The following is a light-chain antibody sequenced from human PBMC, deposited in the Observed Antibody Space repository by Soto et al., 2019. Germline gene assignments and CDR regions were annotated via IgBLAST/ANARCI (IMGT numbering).Light chain of an antibody. CDR1: QSISTW. J-gene: IGKJ2*01. V-gene: IGKV1-5*03. Sequence: DIQMTQSPSTLSASVGDRVTITCRASQSISTWLAWYQQKPGKAPKVLIYKASSLESGVPSRFTGSGSGTEFTLTISSLHPDDFATYYFQHYNTYSRLYTFGQGTKLEIK. CDR3: QHYNTYSRLYT. CDR2: KAS.